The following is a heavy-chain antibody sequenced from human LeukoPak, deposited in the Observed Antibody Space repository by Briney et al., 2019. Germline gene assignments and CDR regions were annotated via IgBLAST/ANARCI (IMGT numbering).Heavy chain of an antibody. D-gene: IGHD3-10*01. J-gene: IGHJ4*02. CDR3: ARHGDYYGSGSRY. V-gene: IGHV4-34*12. CDR2: IIHSGST. Sequence: SETLSLTCAVYGGSFSGYYGSWIRQPPGKGLEWIGEIIHSGSTNYNPSLKSRVTISVDTSKDQFSLKLSSVTAADTAVYYCARHGDYYGSGSRYWGQGTLVTVSS. CDR1: GGSFSGYY.